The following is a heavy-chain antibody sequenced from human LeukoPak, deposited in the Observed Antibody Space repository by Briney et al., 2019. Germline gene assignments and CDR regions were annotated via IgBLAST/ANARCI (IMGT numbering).Heavy chain of an antibody. J-gene: IGHJ5*02. V-gene: IGHV1-69*01. CDR1: GGTFSSYA. D-gene: IGHD5-18*01. Sequence: SVKVSCKASGGTFSSYAISWVRQAPGQGLERMGGIIPIFGTANYAQKFQGRVTITADESTSTAYMELSNLRSEDTAVYYCARDHYSYGYGWFDPWGQGTLVTVSS. CDR3: ARDHYSYGYGWFDP. CDR2: IIPIFGTA.